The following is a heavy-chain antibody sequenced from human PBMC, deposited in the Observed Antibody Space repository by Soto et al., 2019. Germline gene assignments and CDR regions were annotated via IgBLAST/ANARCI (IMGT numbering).Heavy chain of an antibody. CDR1: GGSFSGYY. J-gene: IGHJ6*02. CDR2: INHSGST. D-gene: IGHD5-12*01. CDR3: ARGLRALWLPQYYGMDI. V-gene: IGHV4-34*01. Sequence: QVQLQQWGAGLLKPWETLSLTCAVYGGSFSGYYWSWMRQPPGKGLEWIGEINHSGSTNYNPSLKSRVTISVDTCKNQFSLKLSSVTAADTAVYYCARGLRALWLPQYYGMDIWGQGTTVTVSS.